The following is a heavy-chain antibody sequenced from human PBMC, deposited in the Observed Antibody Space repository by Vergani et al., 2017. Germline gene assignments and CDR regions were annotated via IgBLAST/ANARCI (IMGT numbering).Heavy chain of an antibody. CDR2: ISSSSSYI. CDR3: ANKGHSSVLY. CDR1: GFTFSSYS. V-gene: IGHV3-21*04. D-gene: IGHD6-19*01. J-gene: IGHJ4*02. Sequence: EVQLVESGGGLVKPGGSLRLSCAASGFTFSSYSMNWVRQAPGKGLEWVSSISSSSSYIYYADSVKGRFTISRDNSKNTLYLQMNSLRAEDTAVYYCANKGHSSVLYWGQGTLVTVSS.